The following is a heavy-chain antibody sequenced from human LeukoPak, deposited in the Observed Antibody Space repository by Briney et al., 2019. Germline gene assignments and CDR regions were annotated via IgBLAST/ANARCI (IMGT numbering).Heavy chain of an antibody. CDR1: GFTFSNVW. CDR3: ITDPRWETFDAY. J-gene: IGHJ4*02. D-gene: IGHD1-26*01. CDR2: MKSKTDGGTT. V-gene: IGHV3-15*01. Sequence: GGSLRLSCAGSGFTFSNVWMSWVRQAPGRGLEWVGRMKSKTDGGTTDYAAPVKGRFTISRDDSNNTLYLQMNSLKTEDTAVYYCITDPRWETFDAYWGQGTLVTVSA.